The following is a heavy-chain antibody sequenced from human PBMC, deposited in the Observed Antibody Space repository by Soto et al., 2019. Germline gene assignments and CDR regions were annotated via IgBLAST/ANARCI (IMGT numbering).Heavy chain of an antibody. CDR2: IKTKTYDGAT. J-gene: IGHJ4*02. CDR3: TITNSTVVPYY. V-gene: IGHV3-15*01. D-gene: IGHD4-17*01. CDR1: GCIFSDYY. Sequence: GGALRLSWAASGCIFSDYYMSWSRQAPGKGLEWVGHIKTKTYDGATDYAAPVKGRFTISRDDSKNTLYLQMNSLKTEDTAVYYSTITNSTVVPYYWGQGTLVTVSS.